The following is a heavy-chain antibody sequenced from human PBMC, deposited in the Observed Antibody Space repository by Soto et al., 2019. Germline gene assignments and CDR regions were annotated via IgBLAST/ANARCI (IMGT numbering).Heavy chain of an antibody. J-gene: IGHJ4*02. Sequence: ASVKVSCKASGYTFTVYYMHWVRQAPGQGLEWMGWINPNSGGTNYAQKFQGWVTMTRDTSISTAYMELSRLRSDDTAVYYCARGINDDFWSGYYGEWYFDYWGQGTLVTVSS. CDR1: GYTFTVYY. CDR2: INPNSGGT. V-gene: IGHV1-2*04. D-gene: IGHD3-3*01. CDR3: ARGINDDFWSGYYGEWYFDY.